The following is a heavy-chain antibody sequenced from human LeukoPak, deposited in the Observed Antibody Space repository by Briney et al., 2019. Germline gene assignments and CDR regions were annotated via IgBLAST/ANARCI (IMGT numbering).Heavy chain of an antibody. J-gene: IGHJ3*02. D-gene: IGHD2-2*01. CDR2: INHSGST. Sequence: SETLSLTCAVYGGSFSGYYWSWIRQPPEKGLEWIGEINHSGSTNYNPSLKSRVTISVDTSKNQFSLKLSSVTAADTAVYYCARGDIVVVPAAPSPSKRRNTAMPRRGAIDIWGQGTMVTVSS. CDR3: ARGDIVVVPAAPSPSKRRNTAMPRRGAIDI. CDR1: GGSFSGYY. V-gene: IGHV4-34*01.